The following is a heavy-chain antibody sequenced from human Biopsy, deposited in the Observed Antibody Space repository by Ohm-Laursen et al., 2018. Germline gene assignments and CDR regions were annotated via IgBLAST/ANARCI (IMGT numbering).Heavy chain of an antibody. Sequence: SLRLSCAASGFTLSDYSMIWVRQAPGKGLEWVSSISSTSSHINYADSVKGRFTISRDNAKNSLYLQMNSLRVEDTALYYCVRDRGHYYDKSDYKMGDWVWGHGTLVTVSS. V-gene: IGHV3-21*01. CDR1: GFTLSDYS. CDR2: ISSTSSHI. D-gene: IGHD3-22*01. J-gene: IGHJ4*01. CDR3: VRDRGHYYDKSDYKMGDWV.